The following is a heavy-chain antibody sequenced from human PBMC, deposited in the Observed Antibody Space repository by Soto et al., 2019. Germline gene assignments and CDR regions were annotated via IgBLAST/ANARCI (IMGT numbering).Heavy chain of an antibody. CDR1: GYTFTGYY. Sequence: ASVKVSCKASGYTFTGYYMHWVRQAPGQGLEWMGWINPNSGGTNYAQKFQGWVTMTRDTSISTAYMELSRLRPDDTAVYYCARGGRIGVLGVLYYYGMDVWGQGTTVTVSS. V-gene: IGHV1-2*04. D-gene: IGHD3-3*02. CDR3: ARGGRIGVLGVLYYYGMDV. J-gene: IGHJ6*02. CDR2: INPNSGGT.